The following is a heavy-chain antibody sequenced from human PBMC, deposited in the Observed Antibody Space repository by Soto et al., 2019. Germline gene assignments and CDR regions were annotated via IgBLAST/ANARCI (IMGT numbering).Heavy chain of an antibody. Sequence: PSETLSLTCTVSGFSISSGGYYWSWIRQHPGKGLEWIGYIYYSGSTYYNPSLKSRVTISVDTSKNQFSLKLSSVTAADTAVYYCARDVQVIAAAGWFDPWGQGTLVTVSS. CDR3: ARDVQVIAAAGWFDP. J-gene: IGHJ5*02. V-gene: IGHV4-31*03. D-gene: IGHD6-13*01. CDR1: GFSISSGGYY. CDR2: IYYSGST.